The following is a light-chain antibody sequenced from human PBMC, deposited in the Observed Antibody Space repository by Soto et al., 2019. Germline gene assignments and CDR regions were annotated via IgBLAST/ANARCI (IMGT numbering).Light chain of an antibody. V-gene: IGKV3-15*01. CDR1: QRVGVN. Sequence: EIVMTQSPASLSVSPGETATLSCRASQRVGVNLAWYQQKPGQAPRLLIYHASTRATGVPARFSGSGSGTDFTLTISCLQSEDIAFFYCQQYDSWPRTFGQGTKVEIK. CDR3: QQYDSWPRT. J-gene: IGKJ1*01. CDR2: HAS.